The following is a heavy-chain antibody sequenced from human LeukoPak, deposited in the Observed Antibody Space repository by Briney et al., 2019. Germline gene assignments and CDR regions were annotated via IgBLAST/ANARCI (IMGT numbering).Heavy chain of an antibody. CDR3: ATYNVDYYDTSDGMDV. D-gene: IGHD3-22*01. CDR1: GGSISSSSYS. Sequence: PSETLSLTCTVSGGSISSSSYSWGWIRQPPGKGLEWIGSIFYSGSTYYNPSLKSRVTISVDTSKNQFSLKLSSVTAADTAVYYCATYNVDYYDTSDGMDVWGQGTTVTVSS. J-gene: IGHJ6*02. V-gene: IGHV4-39*07. CDR2: IFYSGST.